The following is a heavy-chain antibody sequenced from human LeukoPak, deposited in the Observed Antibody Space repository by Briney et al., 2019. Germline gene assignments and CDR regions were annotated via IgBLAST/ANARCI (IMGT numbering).Heavy chain of an antibody. Sequence: GASVKVSCKASGGTFGSYAISWVRQAPGQGLEWMGGIIPIFGTANYAQKLQGRVTITADESTSTAYMELSSLRSEDTAVYYCARDRGWAGYTYGFYYWGQGTLVTVSS. D-gene: IGHD5-18*01. J-gene: IGHJ4*02. V-gene: IGHV1-69*13. CDR2: IIPIFGTA. CDR3: ARDRGWAGYTYGFYY. CDR1: GGTFGSYA.